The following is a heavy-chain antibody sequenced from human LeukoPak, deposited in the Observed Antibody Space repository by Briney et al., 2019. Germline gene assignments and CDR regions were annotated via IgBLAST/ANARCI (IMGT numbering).Heavy chain of an antibody. CDR3: ARARSKVGATTRYYYYGMDV. D-gene: IGHD1-26*01. J-gene: IGHJ6*02. CDR1: GYTFTSYY. Sequence: ASVKVSCKASGYTFTSYYMHWVRQAPGQGLEWIGIINPSGGSTSYAQKFQGRVTMTRDTSTSTVYMELSSLRSEDTAVYYCARARSKVGATTRYYYYGMDVWGQGTTVTVSS. V-gene: IGHV1-46*01. CDR2: INPSGGST.